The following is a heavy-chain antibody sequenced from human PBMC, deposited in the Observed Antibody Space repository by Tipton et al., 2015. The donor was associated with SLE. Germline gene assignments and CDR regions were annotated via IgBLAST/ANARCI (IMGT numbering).Heavy chain of an antibody. V-gene: IGHV4-4*08. CDR1: GGSISSYY. D-gene: IGHD6-13*01. CDR2: IYSSGST. Sequence: TLSLTCTVSGGSISSYYWSWIRQPPGKGLEWIGYIYSSGSTIYNPSLKTRVTISLDSSKNQFSLRLTSVTAADTAVYYCARDVLAAGNWFDPWGQGALVTVSS. J-gene: IGHJ5*02. CDR3: ARDVLAAGNWFDP.